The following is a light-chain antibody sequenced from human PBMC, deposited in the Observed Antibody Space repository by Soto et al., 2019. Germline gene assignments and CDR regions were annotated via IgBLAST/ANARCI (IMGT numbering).Light chain of an antibody. CDR1: QRVSSSY. V-gene: IGKV3-20*01. CDR2: GTS. CDR3: QQYGSSPLVT. Sequence: EIVLTQSPGTLSLSPGERATLSCRASQRVSSSYLAWYQQRPGQAPRLLIYGTSSRATGIPDRFSGSGSGTDFTLTINRLKPEDFAVYYCQQYGSSPLVTFGQGTRLEIK. J-gene: IGKJ5*01.